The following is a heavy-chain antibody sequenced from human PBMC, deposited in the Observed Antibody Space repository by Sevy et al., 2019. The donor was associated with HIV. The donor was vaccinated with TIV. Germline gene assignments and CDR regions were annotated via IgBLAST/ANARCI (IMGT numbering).Heavy chain of an antibody. V-gene: IGHV4-59*01. CDR3: ARAPGRRTARADYYGMDV. Sequence: SETLSLTCTVSGGSISSYYWSWIRQPPGKGLEWIGYIYYSGSTNYNPSLKSRVTISVDTSKNQFSLKLSSVTVADTAVYYCARAPGRRTARADYYGMDVWGQGTTVTVSS. CDR2: IYYSGST. J-gene: IGHJ6*02. CDR1: GGSISSYY.